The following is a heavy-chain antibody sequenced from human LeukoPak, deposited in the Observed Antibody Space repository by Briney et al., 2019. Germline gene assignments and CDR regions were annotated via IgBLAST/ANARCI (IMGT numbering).Heavy chain of an antibody. Sequence: GGSLRLSCAASGFTFSSYWMNWVRQAPGKGLVWVSRINGDGSSTNYADSVKGRFTNSGDNAKNTLYLQLNSLRAEDTAIYYCARSQGPYDYWGQGTLVTVSS. J-gene: IGHJ4*02. CDR3: ARSQGPYDY. CDR1: GFTFSSYW. CDR2: INGDGSST. V-gene: IGHV3-74*01.